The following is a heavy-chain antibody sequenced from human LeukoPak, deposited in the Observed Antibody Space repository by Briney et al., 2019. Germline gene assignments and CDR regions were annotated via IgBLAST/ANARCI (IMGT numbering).Heavy chain of an antibody. CDR3: ARDYGDYEPRRHHYYYYYMDV. Sequence: PGGSLRLSCAASGFTFSSYEMNWVRQAPGKGLEWVSYISSSGSTIYYADSVKGRFTISRDNAKNSLYLQMNSLRAEDTAVYYCARDYGDYEPRRHHYYYYYMDVWGKGTTVTVSS. CDR1: GFTFSSYE. CDR2: ISSSGSTI. V-gene: IGHV3-48*03. J-gene: IGHJ6*03. D-gene: IGHD4-17*01.